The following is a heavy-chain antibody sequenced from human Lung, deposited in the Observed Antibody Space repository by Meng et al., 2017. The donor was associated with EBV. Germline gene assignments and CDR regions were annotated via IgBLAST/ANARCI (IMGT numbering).Heavy chain of an antibody. CDR1: WYSVSSNSAA. Sequence: QLRQSGPGLVKPSQTLSLTCASSWYSVSSNSAAWNWIRQSPSRGLEWLGRTYYRSKWYNDYAVSVKSQITINPDTSKNQFSLQLNSVTPEDTAVYYCASSRPLAGNWNYHYWGQGTLVTVSS. CDR3: ASSRPLAGNWNYHY. D-gene: IGHD1-7*01. V-gene: IGHV6-1*01. J-gene: IGHJ4*02. CDR2: TYYRSKWYN.